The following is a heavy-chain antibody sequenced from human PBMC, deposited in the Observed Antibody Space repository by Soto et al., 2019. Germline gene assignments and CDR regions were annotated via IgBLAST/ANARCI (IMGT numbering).Heavy chain of an antibody. CDR3: ATVDTDGMDV. V-gene: IGHV5-10-1*01. CDR2: IDPSDSYT. D-gene: IGHD5-18*01. J-gene: IGHJ6*02. Sequence: GESLKISCKCSGYSFTSYWNSWVRQMPGKGLDWMGSIDPSDSYTNYSPSFQGHVTISADKSISTAYLQWSSLKASDTAMYYCATVDTDGMDVWGQGTTVTVSS. CDR1: GYSFTSYW.